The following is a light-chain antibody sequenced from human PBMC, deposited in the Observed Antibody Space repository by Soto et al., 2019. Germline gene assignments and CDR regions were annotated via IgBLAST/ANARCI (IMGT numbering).Light chain of an antibody. Sequence: DIQMTQSPSSLSASVGDTVTITCRASQGIGSSLAWYQQKAGKVPDLLIYGASTLQSGVPSHFSGSGSGTEFNLTISSLQPEDVATYYCQEYHSPPFTFGPGTKVEMK. CDR2: GAS. V-gene: IGKV1-27*01. CDR1: QGIGSS. CDR3: QEYHSPPFT. J-gene: IGKJ3*01.